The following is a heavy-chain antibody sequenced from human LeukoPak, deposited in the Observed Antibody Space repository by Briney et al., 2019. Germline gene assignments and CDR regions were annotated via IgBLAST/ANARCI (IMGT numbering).Heavy chain of an antibody. Sequence: AGGFLRLSCAASGFTFSSYAMSWVRQAPGKGLEWVSAISGSGGSTYYADSVKGRFTISRDNSKNTLYLQMNSLRAEDTAVYYCAKDPQDEIDYWGQGTLVTVSS. J-gene: IGHJ4*02. CDR3: AKDPQDEIDY. V-gene: IGHV3-23*01. CDR2: ISGSGGST. CDR1: GFTFSSYA.